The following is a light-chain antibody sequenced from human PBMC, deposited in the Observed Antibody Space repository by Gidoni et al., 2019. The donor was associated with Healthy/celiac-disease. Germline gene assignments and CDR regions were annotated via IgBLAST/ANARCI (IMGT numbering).Light chain of an antibody. J-gene: IGKJ1*01. CDR1: QSISSW. CDR2: DAS. V-gene: IGKV1-5*01. Sequence: SQMTQSPPTLSASVGDRVTITCRASQSISSWLAWYQQKPGTAPKLLIYDASSLESGVPSMFSGSGSGTEFTLTISSLQPDDFATYYCQQYNSYWTFGQGTKVEIK. CDR3: QQYNSYWT.